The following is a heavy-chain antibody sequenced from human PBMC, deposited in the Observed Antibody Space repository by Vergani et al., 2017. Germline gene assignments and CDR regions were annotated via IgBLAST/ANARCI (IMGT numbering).Heavy chain of an antibody. CDR2: VFWDDDK. CDR3: THRPDCSVGNYYDDY. Sequence: QITLKESGPTLVKPTQTLTLTCTFSGFSLTTRGVAVGWIRQPPGKALEWLAIVFWDDDKHYSPSLRNRVTITRDTSRNQVVLTMTNIDPVDTATYYCTHRPDCSVGNYYDDYWDQGTLVTVSS. D-gene: IGHD2-15*01. CDR1: GFSLTTRGVA. V-gene: IGHV2-5*02. J-gene: IGHJ4*02.